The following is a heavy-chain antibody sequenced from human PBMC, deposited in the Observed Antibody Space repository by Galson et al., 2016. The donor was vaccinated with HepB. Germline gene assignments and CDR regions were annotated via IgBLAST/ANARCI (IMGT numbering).Heavy chain of an antibody. CDR3: ARDSPINHDSTGYFY. D-gene: IGHD3-22*01. CDR2: VNPSVGIT. V-gene: IGHV1-46*01. J-gene: IGHJ4*02. Sequence: SVKVSCKASGYPFTTYYIHWVRQAPGQGLEWMGIVNPSVGITNYAQRFQGRVTMTRDTSTTTVYMELRSLRSEDTAVYYCARDSPINHDSTGYFYWGQGTLITVSS. CDR1: GYPFTTYY.